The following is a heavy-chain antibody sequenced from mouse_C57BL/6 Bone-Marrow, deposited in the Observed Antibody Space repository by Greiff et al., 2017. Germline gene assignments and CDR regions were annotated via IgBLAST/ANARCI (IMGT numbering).Heavy chain of an antibody. J-gene: IGHJ4*01. CDR2: IYYSGTI. CDR1: GISITTGNYR. CDR3: ARYSNSDAMDY. D-gene: IGHD2-5*01. V-gene: IGHV3-5*01. Sequence: VQLKESGPGLVKPSQTVFLTCTVTGISITTGNYRWSWIRQFPGNKLEWIGYIYYSGTITSNPSLTSRTTITRDTPKNQFFLEMNSLTAEDTATYYCARYSNSDAMDYWGQGTSVTVSS.